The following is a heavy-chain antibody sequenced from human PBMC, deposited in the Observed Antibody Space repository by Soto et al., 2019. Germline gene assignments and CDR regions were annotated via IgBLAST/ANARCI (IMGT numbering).Heavy chain of an antibody. CDR1: GFTFSSDA. CDR2: ISGSGGST. V-gene: IGHV3-23*01. Sequence: GGSLRLSCAASGFTFSSDAMSWVRQAPGKGLEWVSAISGSGGSTYYADSVKGRFTISRDNSKNTLYLQMNSLRAEDTAVYYCAKVLAAANYYYGMDVWGQGTTVTVSS. J-gene: IGHJ6*02. D-gene: IGHD6-13*01. CDR3: AKVLAAANYYYGMDV.